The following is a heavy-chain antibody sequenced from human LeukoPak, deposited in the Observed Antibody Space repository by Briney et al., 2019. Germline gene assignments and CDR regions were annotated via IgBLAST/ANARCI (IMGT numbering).Heavy chain of an antibody. CDR1: GDSVSSNSAA. D-gene: IGHD3-9*01. Sequence: SQTLSLTCVISGDSVSSNSAAWNWLRQSPSRGLEWLGRTYYRSHWYNDYAVSVKSRITINRDTSKNQFSLQLNSVTAADTAVYYCARHRAHKLRYFDWLQSGDAFDIWGQGTMVTVSS. CDR2: TYYRSHWYN. J-gene: IGHJ3*02. CDR3: ARHRAHKLRYFDWLQSGDAFDI. V-gene: IGHV6-1*01.